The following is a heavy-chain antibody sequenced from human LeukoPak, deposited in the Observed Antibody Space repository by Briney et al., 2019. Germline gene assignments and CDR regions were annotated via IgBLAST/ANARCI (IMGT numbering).Heavy chain of an antibody. CDR2: INSDGSST. CDR3: ARVDILTGYHCDY. D-gene: IGHD3-9*01. Sequence: GGSLRLSCAASGFTFSSYWMHWVRQAPGKGLVWVSRINSDGSSTNYADSVKGRFTISRDNAKNTLYLQMNSLRAEDTAVYYCARVDILTGYHCDYWGQGTLVTVSS. V-gene: IGHV3-74*01. CDR1: GFTFSSYW. J-gene: IGHJ4*02.